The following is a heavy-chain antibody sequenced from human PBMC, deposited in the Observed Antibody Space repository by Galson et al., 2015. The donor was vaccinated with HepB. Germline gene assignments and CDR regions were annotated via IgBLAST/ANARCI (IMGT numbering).Heavy chain of an antibody. D-gene: IGHD3-10*01. Sequence: SLRLSCAVSGFTVINTYMMWVRQAPGKGLEFVSVVFTAGQTYHADSVKGRFTVSRDNSKNTLYLQMDSLRAEDTAGYYCARAIYYGQGGFDPWGQGTLVTVSS. V-gene: IGHV3-53*01. CDR2: VFTAGQT. J-gene: IGHJ5*02. CDR3: ARAIYYGQGGFDP. CDR1: GFTVINTY.